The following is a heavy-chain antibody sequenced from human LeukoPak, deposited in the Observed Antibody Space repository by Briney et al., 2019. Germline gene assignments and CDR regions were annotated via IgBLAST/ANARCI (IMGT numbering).Heavy chain of an antibody. V-gene: IGHV1-69*01. Sequence: SVKVSCTASGGTFSSYAISWVRQAPGQGLEWMGGIIPIFGTANYAQKFQGGVTITADESTSTAYMELSSLRSEDTAVYYCASYQQWLVKGTFDYWGQGTLVTVSS. CDR1: GGTFSSYA. CDR2: IIPIFGTA. J-gene: IGHJ4*02. D-gene: IGHD6-19*01. CDR3: ASYQQWLVKGTFDY.